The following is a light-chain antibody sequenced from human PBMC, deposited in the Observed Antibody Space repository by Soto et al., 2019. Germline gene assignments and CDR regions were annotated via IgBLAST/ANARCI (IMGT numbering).Light chain of an antibody. CDR1: QSVSSSN. CDR3: QQYVGSGPVT. CDR2: GAS. V-gene: IGKV3-20*01. J-gene: IGKJ4*01. Sequence: ETVLTQSPGTLSLSPGQRATLSCRASQSVSSSNLAWYQQKPGQAPWLLIYGASSRATGIPDRFSGSGSGTDFTLTISGLEPEDFAVYFCQQYVGSGPVTFGGGTKVEVK.